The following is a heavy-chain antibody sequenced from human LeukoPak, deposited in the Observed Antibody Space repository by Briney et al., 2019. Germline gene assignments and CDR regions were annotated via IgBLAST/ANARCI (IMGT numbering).Heavy chain of an antibody. D-gene: IGHD4-17*01. CDR1: RFTFSNYA. J-gene: IGHJ4*02. Sequence: PGRSLRLSCAASRFTFSNYAMHWVRQAPGKGLEWGAVISYDGSSEYYADSVKGRFAISRDNSKNTLYLQMNRMRAEGAAVYYCARDPRGANDDSLDYWDQGHLVTVSS. V-gene: IGHV3-30*09. CDR3: ARDPRGANDDSLDY. CDR2: ISYDGSSE.